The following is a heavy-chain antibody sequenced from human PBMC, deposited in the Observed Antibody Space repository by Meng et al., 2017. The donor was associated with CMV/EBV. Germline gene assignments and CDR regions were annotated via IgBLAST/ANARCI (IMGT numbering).Heavy chain of an antibody. J-gene: IGHJ5*02. CDR1: GFTFSSYA. V-gene: IGHV3-30*04. D-gene: IGHD1-26*01. CDR2: ISCDGSNK. Sequence: GESLKISCAASGFTFSSYAMHWVRQAPGKGLEWVAVISCDGSNKYYADSVKGRFTISRDNSKNTLYLQMNSLRAEDTAVYYCAREAHEGSYNWFDPWGQGTLVTVSS. CDR3: AREAHEGSYNWFDP.